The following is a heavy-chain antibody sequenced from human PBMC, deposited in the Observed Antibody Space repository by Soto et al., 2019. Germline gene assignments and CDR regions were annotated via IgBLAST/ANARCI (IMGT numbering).Heavy chain of an antibody. Sequence: EVQLLESGGGLVQPGGSLRLSCAASGFTFSSYAMNWVRQAPGKGLEWVSAIGGSAGSTYYADSVKGRFTVFRDNSANTLYLQMNSLRAEDTAIYYCMKDPGVVAIHYFGYWCQGNLVTVSS. CDR2: IGGSAGST. D-gene: IGHD5-12*01. V-gene: IGHV3-23*01. J-gene: IGHJ4*02. CDR3: MKDPGVVAIHYFGY. CDR1: GFTFSSYA.